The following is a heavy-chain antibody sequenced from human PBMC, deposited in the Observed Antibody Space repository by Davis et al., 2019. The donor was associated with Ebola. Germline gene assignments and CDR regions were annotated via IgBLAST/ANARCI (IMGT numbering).Heavy chain of an antibody. CDR3: ARTRVGTTSDFDY. CDR1: GFSLTTTGMT. CDR2: IDWDDDK. J-gene: IGHJ4*02. V-gene: IGHV2-70*11. Sequence: SGPTLVKPTQTLTLTCTFSGFSLTTTGMTVNWIRQPPGKALDWLARIDWDDDKYYSTSLMTRLTISKDSSKNQVVLTMTNMDPVDTATYFCARTRVGTTSDFDYWGQGTLVTVSS. D-gene: IGHD1-1*01.